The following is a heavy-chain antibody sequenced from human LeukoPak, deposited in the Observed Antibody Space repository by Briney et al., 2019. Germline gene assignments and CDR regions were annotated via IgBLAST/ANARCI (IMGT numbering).Heavy chain of an antibody. CDR3: AREWFGELFPKNWFDP. J-gene: IGHJ5*02. V-gene: IGHV4-61*02. Sequence: PSQTLSLTCTVSGGSISSGSYYWSWIRQPAGKGLEWIGRIYTSGSTNYNPSLKSRVTISVDTSKNQFSLKLSSVTAADTAVYYCAREWFGELFPKNWFDPWGQGTRVTVSS. CDR2: IYTSGST. CDR1: GGSISSGSYY. D-gene: IGHD3-10*01.